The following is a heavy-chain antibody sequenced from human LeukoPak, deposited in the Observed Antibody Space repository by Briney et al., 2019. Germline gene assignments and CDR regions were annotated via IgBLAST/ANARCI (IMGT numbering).Heavy chain of an antibody. Sequence: ASVKVSCKASGYTFTSYGISWVRQAPGQGLEWMGWISAYNGNTNYAQKLQGRVTMTTDTSTSTAYMELRSLRSDDTAVYYCLVPAASYYGMDVWGQGTTVTLSS. CDR2: ISAYNGNT. CDR1: GYTFTSYG. J-gene: IGHJ6*02. CDR3: LVPAASYYGMDV. D-gene: IGHD2-2*01. V-gene: IGHV1-18*01.